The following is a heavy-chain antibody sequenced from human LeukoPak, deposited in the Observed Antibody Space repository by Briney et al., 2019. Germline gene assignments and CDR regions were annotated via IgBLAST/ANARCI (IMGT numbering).Heavy chain of an antibody. J-gene: IGHJ5*02. Sequence: VASVKVSCNAFGYTFTRKYMHWVRQAPTQAPECVVVLSPSGDSTPCAQKFQGRTTLTREMSTSKDYLELSSLRSEDTAVYSCARDHSVRAEAWWFAPWGQGTLVTVSS. CDR2: LSPSGDST. CDR1: GYTFTRKY. CDR3: ARDHSVRAEAWWFAP. D-gene: IGHD1-26*01. V-gene: IGHV1-46*01.